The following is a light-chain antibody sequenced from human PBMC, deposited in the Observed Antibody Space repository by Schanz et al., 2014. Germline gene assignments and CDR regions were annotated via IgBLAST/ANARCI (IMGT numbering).Light chain of an antibody. CDR2: DVS. CDR3: AAWDDSLNGGV. Sequence: QSALTQPRSVSGSPGQSVTISCTGTSSDVGGYNYVSWYQQYPGKVPKLIIYDVSERPSGVPDRFSGSKSGTSASLAISGLQSEDEAAFYCAAWDDSLNGGVFGGGTKLTVL. V-gene: IGLV2-11*01. J-gene: IGLJ3*02. CDR1: SSDVGGYNY.